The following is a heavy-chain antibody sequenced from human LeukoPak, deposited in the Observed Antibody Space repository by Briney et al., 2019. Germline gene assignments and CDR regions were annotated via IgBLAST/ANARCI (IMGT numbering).Heavy chain of an antibody. Sequence: PSETLSLTCNVSGGSLSGYHWSWIRQPPGKGLEWLGYIYYSGSTNYNPPLKSRVTISEDTSQNQFSLHLSSVTAADTAVYYCARGNMLSDFFDFWGQGTVVTVSS. V-gene: IGHV4-59*08. CDR3: ARGNMLSDFFDF. J-gene: IGHJ3*01. CDR1: GGSLSGYH. CDR2: IYYSGST. D-gene: IGHD2/OR15-2a*01.